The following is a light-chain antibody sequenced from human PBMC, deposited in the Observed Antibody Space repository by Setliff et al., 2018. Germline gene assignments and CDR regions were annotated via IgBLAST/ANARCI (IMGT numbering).Light chain of an antibody. V-gene: IGLV2-11*01. Sequence: QSVLTQPRSVYGYPGQSVTISCSGTSSDVGRYNYVSWYQQHPGKAPKLMIYDVSRRPSGVPDRFSGSKSGNTASLTISGLQVEDEADYYCCSFPGHSYDFGTGTKVTV. CDR2: DVS. CDR3: CSFPGHSYD. J-gene: IGLJ1*01. CDR1: SSDVGRYNY.